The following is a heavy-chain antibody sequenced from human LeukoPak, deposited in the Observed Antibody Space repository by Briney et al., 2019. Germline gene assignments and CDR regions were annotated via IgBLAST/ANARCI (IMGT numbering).Heavy chain of an antibody. J-gene: IGHJ4*02. Sequence: SETLSLTCTVSGGSISSYYWSWIRQPPGKGLEWNGNIYYSGSTNYNPSLKSRVTISVDTSKNQFSLKLSSVTAADTAMYYCAREGYDSSGYYYYFDYWGQGTLVTVSS. V-gene: IGHV4-59*01. CDR3: AREGYDSSGYYYYFDY. CDR1: GGSISSYY. CDR2: IYYSGST. D-gene: IGHD3-22*01.